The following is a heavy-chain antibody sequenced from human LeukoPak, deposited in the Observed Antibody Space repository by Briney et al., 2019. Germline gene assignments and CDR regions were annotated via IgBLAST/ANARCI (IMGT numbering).Heavy chain of an antibody. J-gene: IGHJ4*02. Sequence: GGSLRLSCAASGFSFNNHWMHWVRQAPGKGLVWVSRINTDGSSISYADSVKGRFTISRDNAKKTLHLQMNSLRAEDTAVYYCAAGWYFDYWGQGTLVTVSS. D-gene: IGHD6-19*01. CDR2: INTDGSSI. CDR1: GFSFNNHW. CDR3: AAGWYFDY. V-gene: IGHV3-74*01.